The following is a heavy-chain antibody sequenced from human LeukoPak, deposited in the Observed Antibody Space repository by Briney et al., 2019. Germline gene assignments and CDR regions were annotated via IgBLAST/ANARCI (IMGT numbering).Heavy chain of an antibody. CDR1: GGSISSYF. D-gene: IGHD6-19*01. V-gene: IGHV4-4*07. J-gene: IGHJ3*02. Sequence: TETLSLTCTVSGGSISSYFWTWIRQPAGRGLEWIGHIYSSGSFKYNPSLKSRVTMSIDTSKNQLSLKLNSVSAADTAVYYCARSGGSSSGSLGLWYSDIWGQGTMVTVSS. CDR2: IYSSGSF. CDR3: ARSGGSSSGSLGLWYSDI.